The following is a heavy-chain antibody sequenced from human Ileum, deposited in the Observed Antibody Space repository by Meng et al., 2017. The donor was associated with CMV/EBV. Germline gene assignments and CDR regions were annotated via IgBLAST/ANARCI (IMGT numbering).Heavy chain of an antibody. CDR3: ARDLAPLYDSSGFS. CDR1: GDSISSGSYY. J-gene: IGHJ5*02. Sequence: QVQPQESGPGRLKASGALSLICSGSGDSISSGSYYWGWIRQAPGKGLEWIGSIYYSGSMYRNPSLKSRITMSVDTSKNQFSLKMSSVTTADTATYYCARDLAPLYDSSGFSLGQGTLVTVSS. D-gene: IGHD3-22*01. V-gene: IGHV4-39*07. CDR2: IYYSGSM.